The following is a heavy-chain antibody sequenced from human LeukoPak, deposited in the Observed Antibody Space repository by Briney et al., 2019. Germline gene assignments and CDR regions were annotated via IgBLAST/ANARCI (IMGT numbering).Heavy chain of an antibody. J-gene: IGHJ4*02. CDR3: TTRRQDGC. V-gene: IGHV3-15*01. Sequence: NPGGSLRLSCAASGFTFSTYWMNWYRQAPGKGLEWVGRIKSKIDGGTIDYAAPVKGRFTISRDDSRNTLYLQMNSLKTEDTAVYYCTTRRQDGCWGQGTLVTVS. D-gene: IGHD6-25*01. CDR1: GFTFSTYW. CDR2: IKSKIDGGTI.